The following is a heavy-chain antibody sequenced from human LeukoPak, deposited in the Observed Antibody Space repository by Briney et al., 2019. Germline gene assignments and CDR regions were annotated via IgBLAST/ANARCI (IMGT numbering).Heavy chain of an antibody. J-gene: IGHJ6*02. CDR2: MNPNSGNT. CDR1: GYTFTSYD. V-gene: IGHV1-8*01. D-gene: IGHD2-2*01. CDR3: ARGPPGYCSSTSCYFIYYYYYYGMDV. Sequence: ASVKVSCKASGYTFTSYDINWVRQATGQGLERMGWMNPNSGNTGYAQKFQGRVTMTRNTSISTAYMELSSLRSEDTAVYYCARGPPGYCSSTSCYFIYYYYYYGMDVWGQGTTVTVSS.